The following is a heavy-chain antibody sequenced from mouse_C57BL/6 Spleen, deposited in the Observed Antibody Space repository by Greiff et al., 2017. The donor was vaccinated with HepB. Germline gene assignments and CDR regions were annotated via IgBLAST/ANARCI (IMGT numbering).Heavy chain of an antibody. CDR1: GFTFSSYA. Sequence: EVKVVESGEGLVKPGGSLKLSCAASGFTFSSYAMSWVRQTPEKRLEWVAYISSGGDYIYYADTVKGRFTISRDNARNTLYLQMSSLKSEDTAMYYCTRGGGSTTVVGMDYWGQGTSVTVSS. J-gene: IGHJ4*01. CDR2: ISSGGDYI. CDR3: TRGGGSTTVVGMDY. D-gene: IGHD1-1*01. V-gene: IGHV5-9-1*02.